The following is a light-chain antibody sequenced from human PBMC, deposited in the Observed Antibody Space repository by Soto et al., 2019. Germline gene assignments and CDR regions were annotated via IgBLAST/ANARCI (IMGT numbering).Light chain of an antibody. V-gene: IGKV3-11*01. J-gene: IGKJ4*01. CDR2: DTS. CDR1: QTVSRY. Sequence: EIGLTQSPATLSSSPGDRATLSCRASQTVSRYLAWYQQKPGQAPRLLIHDTSTWATGVPATFSGSGSGTEFTLTISSLEPEDFAMYYCQQPFSSPPTFGEGTHVEIK. CDR3: QQPFSSPPT.